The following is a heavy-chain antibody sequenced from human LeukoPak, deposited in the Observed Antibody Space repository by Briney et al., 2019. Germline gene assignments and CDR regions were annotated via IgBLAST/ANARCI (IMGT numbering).Heavy chain of an antibody. CDR1: GYTFATYA. J-gene: IGHJ6*03. D-gene: IGHD3-10*01. Sequence: GASVKVSCKASGYTFATYAMHWVRQAPGQGLEWMGWINPNSGGTNYAQKFQGRVTMTRDTSISTAYMELSRLRSDDTAVYYCARDRMVRGTTTYYYYYYYMDVWGKGTTVTISS. V-gene: IGHV1-2*02. CDR2: INPNSGGT. CDR3: ARDRMVRGTTTYYYYYYYMDV.